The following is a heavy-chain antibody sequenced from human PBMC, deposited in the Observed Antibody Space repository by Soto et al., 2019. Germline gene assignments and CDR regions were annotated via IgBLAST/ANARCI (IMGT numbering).Heavy chain of an antibody. J-gene: IGHJ6*02. D-gene: IGHD3-9*01. V-gene: IGHV1-18*01. CDR3: ARDDYDITLGGWXXXGMDV. Sequence: QVQLVQSGAEVKKPGXXXKVXCXAXXXXFTSXGIXWVRQAPGQGLEWMGWISAYNGNTNYAQKLQGRVTMTTDTSTITAYMELRSLRSDDTAVYYCARDDYDITLGGWXXXGMDVWGQGTTVTVSS. CDR2: ISAYNGNT. CDR1: XXXFTSXG.